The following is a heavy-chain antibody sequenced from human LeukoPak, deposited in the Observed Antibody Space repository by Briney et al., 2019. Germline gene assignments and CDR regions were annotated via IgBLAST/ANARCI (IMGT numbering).Heavy chain of an antibody. V-gene: IGHV1-2*02. CDR1: GYTFTGYY. D-gene: IGHD4-11*01. CDR2: INPNSGGT. J-gene: IGHJ4*02. CDR3: AREVGTVTTKRVYCFDY. Sequence: HEASVKVSCKASGYTFTGYYMHWVRQAPGQGLEWMGWINPNSGGTNYAQKFQGRVTMTRDTSISTAYMELSRLRSDDTAVYYCAREVGTVTTKRVYCFDYWGQGTLVTVSS.